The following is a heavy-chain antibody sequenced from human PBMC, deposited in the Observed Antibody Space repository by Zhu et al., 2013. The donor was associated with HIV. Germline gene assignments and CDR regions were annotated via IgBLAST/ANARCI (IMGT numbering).Heavy chain of an antibody. CDR3: ASGTDSFNWFDP. CDR2: IIPVFGIV. Sequence: QVQLVQSGAEVKKPGSSVKVSCKGSGGNFNDHALNWVRQVPGQGLEWMGWIIPVFGIVNYAQKFQDRVTFTADESTNTAYMEMSSLKSADTGVYYCASGTDSFNWFDPWGQGTLVTVSS. D-gene: IGHD2-15*01. J-gene: IGHJ5*02. V-gene: IGHV1-69*12. CDR1: GGNFNDHA.